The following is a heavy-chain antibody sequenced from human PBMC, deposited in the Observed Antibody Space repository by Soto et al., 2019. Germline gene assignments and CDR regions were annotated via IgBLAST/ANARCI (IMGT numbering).Heavy chain of an antibody. CDR1: GFTFSSYD. Sequence: AGGSLRLSCAASGFTFSSYDMHWVRQATGKGLEWVSAIGTAGDPYYPGSVKGRFTISRENAKNSLYLQMNSLRAGDTAVYYCARGAGITGTTDYAVDIWGQGTMVTVSS. V-gene: IGHV3-13*05. J-gene: IGHJ3*02. CDR2: IGTAGDP. CDR3: ARGAGITGTTDYAVDI. D-gene: IGHD1-20*01.